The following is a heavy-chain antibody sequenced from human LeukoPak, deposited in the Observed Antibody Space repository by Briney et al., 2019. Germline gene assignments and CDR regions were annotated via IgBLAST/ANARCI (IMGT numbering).Heavy chain of an antibody. D-gene: IGHD6-19*01. CDR3: ARDANQYSSGWYGWYFDY. CDR2: ISYDGSNK. CDR1: GFTFSSYA. J-gene: IGHJ4*02. Sequence: GGSLRLSCAASGFTFSSYAMHWVRQAPGKGLEWVAVISYDGSNKYYADSVKGRFTISRDNSKNTLYLQMNSLRAEDTAVYYCARDANQYSSGWYGWYFDYWGQGTLVTVSS. V-gene: IGHV3-30-3*01.